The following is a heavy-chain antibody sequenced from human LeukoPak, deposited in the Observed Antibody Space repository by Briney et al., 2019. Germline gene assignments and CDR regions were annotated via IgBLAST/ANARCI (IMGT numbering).Heavy chain of an antibody. CDR1: GGTFRNYP. V-gene: IGHV1-69*13. Sequence: ASVKVSCKASGGTFRNYPISWVRQAPGQGLEWMGGILPIFRMTNYAEKFQGRVTITADESTTTAYLELNSLRSEDTAVYYCAICSSTWSGDRPDSWGQGSLVTVSS. CDR2: ILPIFRMT. J-gene: IGHJ4*02. D-gene: IGHD2-2*01. CDR3: AICSSTWSGDRPDS.